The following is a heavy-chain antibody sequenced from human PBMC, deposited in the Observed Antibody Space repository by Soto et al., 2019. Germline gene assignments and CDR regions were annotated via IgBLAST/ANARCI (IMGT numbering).Heavy chain of an antibody. Sequence: QVQLVESGGGVVQPGRSLRLSCAASGFTFSSYGMHWVRQAPGKGLEWVAVISYDGSNKYYADSVKGRFTISRDNSKNTLYLQMNSLRAEDTAVYYCAKSLLYYDSSGYYYVPSDYWGQGTLVTVSS. CDR3: AKSLLYYDSSGYYYVPSDY. CDR1: GFTFSSYG. J-gene: IGHJ4*02. CDR2: ISYDGSNK. D-gene: IGHD3-22*01. V-gene: IGHV3-30*18.